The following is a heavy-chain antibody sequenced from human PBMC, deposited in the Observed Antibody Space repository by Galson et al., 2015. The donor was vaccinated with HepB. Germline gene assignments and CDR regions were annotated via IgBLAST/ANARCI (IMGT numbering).Heavy chain of an antibody. Sequence: SLRLSCAASGFTFSSYAMSWVRQAPGKGLEWVSGISGSSVNTNYADSVKGRFTISRDNSQNTLYLQMNSLRAEDTAVYYCAKDIYSGYDSAGYWGQGTLVIVSS. CDR2: ISGSSVNT. J-gene: IGHJ4*02. D-gene: IGHD5-12*01. V-gene: IGHV3-23*01. CDR3: AKDIYSGYDSAGY. CDR1: GFTFSSYA.